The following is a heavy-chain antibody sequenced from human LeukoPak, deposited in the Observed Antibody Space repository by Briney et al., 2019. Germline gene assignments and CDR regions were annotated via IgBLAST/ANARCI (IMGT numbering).Heavy chain of an antibody. D-gene: IGHD1-14*01. CDR1: GGSISSGGYY. J-gene: IGHJ3*02. V-gene: IGHV4-31*03. Sequence: SETLSLTCTVSGGSISSGGYYWSWIRQHPGKGLEWIGYIYYSGSTYYNPSLKSRVTISVDTSKNQFSLKLSSVTAADTAVYYCARGHHSRAYRPGNAFDIWGQGTMVTVSS. CDR3: ARGHHSRAYRPGNAFDI. CDR2: IYYSGST.